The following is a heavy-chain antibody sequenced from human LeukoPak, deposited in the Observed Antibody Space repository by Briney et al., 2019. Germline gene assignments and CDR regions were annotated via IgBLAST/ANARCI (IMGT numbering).Heavy chain of an antibody. D-gene: IGHD2-15*01. Sequence: RGGSLRLSRAASRFTLIANDVTSGREAPGKGLEWGSVLYSDGNTKYADSVQGRFTISRDKSTNALYLEMNSLSPDDTAVYYCARGVDPLAANPLAYWGQGTLVTVSS. V-gene: IGHV3-53*01. CDR2: LYSDGNT. J-gene: IGHJ4*02. CDR3: ARGVDPLAANPLAY. CDR1: RFTLIAND.